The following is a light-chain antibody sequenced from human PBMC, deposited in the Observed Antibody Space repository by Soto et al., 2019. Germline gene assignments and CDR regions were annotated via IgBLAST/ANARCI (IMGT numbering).Light chain of an antibody. CDR1: SSDVGGYNY. CDR3: SSSAASNHSYFV. V-gene: IGLV2-8*01. Sequence: QSALTQPPSASGSPGQSVTISCTGTSSDVGGYNYVSWYQQYPGRAPKLMIYEVTKRPSGVPDRFSGSKSGNTASLTVSGLQAEDESDYYCSSSAASNHSYFVFVGGTKVTVL. J-gene: IGLJ3*02. CDR2: EVT.